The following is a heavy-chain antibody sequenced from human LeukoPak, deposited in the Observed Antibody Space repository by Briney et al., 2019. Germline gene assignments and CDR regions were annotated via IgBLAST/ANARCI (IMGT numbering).Heavy chain of an antibody. D-gene: IGHD5-12*01. CDR3: AKLVATIFPSYFDY. V-gene: IGHV3-53*01. Sequence: GGSLRLSCAASGFTVRSNYMNWVRQAPGKGLEWVSVIYSCGSTYYADSVKGRFTISRDNSKNTLYLQMNSLRAEDTAVYYCAKLVATIFPSYFDYWGQGTLVTVSS. CDR2: IYSCGST. J-gene: IGHJ4*02. CDR1: GFTVRSNY.